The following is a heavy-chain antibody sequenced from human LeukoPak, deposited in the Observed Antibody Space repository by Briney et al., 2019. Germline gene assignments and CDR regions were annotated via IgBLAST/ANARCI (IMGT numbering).Heavy chain of an antibody. CDR3: ARESEEYGSGIFHAFDI. CDR2: ISAYNGNT. Sequence: GASVKVSCKASGYTFTSYGISWVRQAPGQGLEWMGWISAYNGNTNYAQKLQGRVTMTTDTSTSTAYMELRSLRSDDTAVYYCARESEEYGSGIFHAFDIWGQGTMVTVSS. D-gene: IGHD3-10*01. V-gene: IGHV1-18*01. CDR1: GYTFTSYG. J-gene: IGHJ3*02.